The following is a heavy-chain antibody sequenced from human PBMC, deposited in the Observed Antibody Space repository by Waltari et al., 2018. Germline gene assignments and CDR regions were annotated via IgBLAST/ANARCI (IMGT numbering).Heavy chain of an antibody. J-gene: IGHJ4*02. CDR2: INAGNGNT. D-gene: IGHD6-19*01. CDR1: GYTFTSYA. CDR3: ASSRVLAGAGWLDY. Sequence: QVQLVQSGAEVKKPGAPVKVACKASGYTFTSYAMHWVRQAPGQRLEWMGWINAGNGNTKYSQKFQGRVTITRDTSASTAYMELSSLRSEDTAVYYCASSRVLAGAGWLDYWGQGTLVTVSS. V-gene: IGHV1-3*01.